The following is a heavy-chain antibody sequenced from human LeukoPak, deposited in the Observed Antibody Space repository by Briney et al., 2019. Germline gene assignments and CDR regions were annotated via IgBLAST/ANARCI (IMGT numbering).Heavy chain of an antibody. CDR3: TTEYYYDSSGYIDY. CDR2: IKSKTDGGTT. V-gene: IGHV3-15*01. J-gene: IGHJ4*02. D-gene: IGHD3-22*01. Sequence: AGGSLRLSCAASGFTFSNAWMSWVRQAPGKGLEWVGRIKSKTDGGTTDYAAPVKGRSTISRDDSKNTLYLQMNSLKTEDTAVYYCTTEYYYDSSGYIDYWGQGTLVTVSS. CDR1: GFTFSNAW.